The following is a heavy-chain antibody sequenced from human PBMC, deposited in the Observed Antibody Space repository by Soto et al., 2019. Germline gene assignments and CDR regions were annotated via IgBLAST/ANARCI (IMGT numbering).Heavy chain of an antibody. J-gene: IGHJ6*03. V-gene: IGHV3-9*01. CDR1: GFTFDDYA. CDR2: ISWNSGSI. D-gene: IGHD2-2*03. CDR3: AKDRMDIVVVPAAMGGRDYYYYMDV. Sequence: EVQLVESGGGLVQPGRSLRLSCAASGFTFDDYAMHWVRQAPGKGLEWVSGISWNSGSIGYADSVKGRFTISRDNAKNSLYLQMNSLRAEDTALYYCAKDRMDIVVVPAAMGGRDYYYYMDVWGKGTTVTVSS.